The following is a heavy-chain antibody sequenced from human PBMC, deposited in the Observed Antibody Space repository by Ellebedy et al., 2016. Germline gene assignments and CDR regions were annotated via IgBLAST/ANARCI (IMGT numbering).Heavy chain of an antibody. D-gene: IGHD1-26*01. Sequence: ASVKVSCXASGYTFASSHISYEIIWVRQAPGQGLEWMGGSSTTNYAQKFQGRVTMTTDTSTSTAYMELRTLRFDDTAVYYCARDTRDGVGSSEAYYDPWGQGTLVTVSS. CDR1: GYTFASSHISYE. CDR2: SSTT. V-gene: IGHV1-18*04. CDR3: ARDTRDGVGSSEAYYDP. J-gene: IGHJ5*02.